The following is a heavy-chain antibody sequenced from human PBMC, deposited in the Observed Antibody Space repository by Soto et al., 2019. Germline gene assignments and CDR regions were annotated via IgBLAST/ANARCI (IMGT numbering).Heavy chain of an antibody. CDR2: ISFDAGII. V-gene: IGHV3-30*18. CDR1: VFRFSNHA. Sequence: QEQFVESGGVLVQPGKSLRLSCVASVFRFSNHAMHWIRQAPGKGLERVAMISFDAGIINYAATVTGRFTISRDNSRHTMCMQMNSLSCEVTAAYYCAKDSLGHDYWLEPWCQGMLVTFSS. J-gene: IGHJ5*02. CDR3: AKDSLGHDYWLEP. D-gene: IGHD5-12*01.